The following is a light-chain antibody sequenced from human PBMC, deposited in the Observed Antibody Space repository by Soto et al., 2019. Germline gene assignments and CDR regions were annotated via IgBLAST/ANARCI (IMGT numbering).Light chain of an antibody. CDR3: QRSFSTSIT. J-gene: IGKJ4*01. CDR2: AAS. Sequence: DIQMTQSPSSLSASVGDRVTITCRARQSISSYLHWYQQKPGKAPKLLIYAASSLQSGVPSRFSGSGSGTDFTLTISSLQPEDFATYYCQRSFSTSITFGGGTKVEIK. V-gene: IGKV1-39*01. CDR1: QSISSY.